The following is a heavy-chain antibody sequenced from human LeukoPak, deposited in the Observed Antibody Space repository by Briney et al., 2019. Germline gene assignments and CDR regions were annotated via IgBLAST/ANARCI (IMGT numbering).Heavy chain of an antibody. CDR2: LNPHSGDT. V-gene: IGHV1-2*02. J-gene: IGHJ4*02. D-gene: IGHD3-22*01. CDR1: GYTFTDHN. CDR3: ANLFSFYYDSGAYGIDY. Sequence: ASVKVSCKASGYTFTDHNMHWVRQAPGQGLEWIGYLNPHSGDTNYAQKFQGRVTMTGDTSISTAYMELSRLRSDDTAVYYCANLFSFYYDSGAYGIDYWDQGTLVTVSS.